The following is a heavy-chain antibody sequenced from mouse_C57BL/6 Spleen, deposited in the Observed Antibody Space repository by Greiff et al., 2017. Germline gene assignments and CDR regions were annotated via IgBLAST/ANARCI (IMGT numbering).Heavy chain of an antibody. CDR1: GYTFTSYW. J-gene: IGHJ4*01. Sequence: QVQLKQPGAELVMPGASVKLSCKASGYTFTSYWMHWVKQRPGQGLEWIGEIDPSDSSTNYNQQFKGKSTLTVDKSSSTAYMQLSSLTAEDTAVDYCARSLTGYAMDYWGQGTSVTVSS. CDR3: ARSLTGYAMDY. V-gene: IGHV1-69*01. CDR2: IDPSDSST. D-gene: IGHD4-1*01.